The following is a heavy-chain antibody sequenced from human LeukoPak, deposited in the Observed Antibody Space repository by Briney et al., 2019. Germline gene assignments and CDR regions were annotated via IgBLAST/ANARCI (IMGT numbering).Heavy chain of an antibody. CDR3: ARGWLFDY. J-gene: IGHJ4*02. CDR2: IYAVVGR. V-gene: IGHV3-53*01. D-gene: IGHD5-24*01. Sequence: GGSLRLSCAASGFTVSSNFMSWVRQAPGKGLEWVSIIYAVVGRYYADSAKCRFTISRDDAKNTLYLQMNSLRAEDTAVYYCARGWLFDYWGQGTLVTVAS. CDR1: GFTVSSNF.